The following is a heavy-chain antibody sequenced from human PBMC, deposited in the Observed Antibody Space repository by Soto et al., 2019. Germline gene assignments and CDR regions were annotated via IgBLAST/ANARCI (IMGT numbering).Heavy chain of an antibody. CDR3: AKREGSSLASDYYYYYGMDV. CDR1: GFTFSSYA. CDR2: ISGSGGST. Sequence: GGSLRLSCAASGFTFSSYAMSWVRQAPGKGLEWVSAISGSGGSTYYADSVKGRFTISRDNSKNTLYLQMNSLRAEDTAVYYCAKREGSSLASDYYYYYGMDVWGQGTTVTVSS. D-gene: IGHD6-13*01. V-gene: IGHV3-23*01. J-gene: IGHJ6*02.